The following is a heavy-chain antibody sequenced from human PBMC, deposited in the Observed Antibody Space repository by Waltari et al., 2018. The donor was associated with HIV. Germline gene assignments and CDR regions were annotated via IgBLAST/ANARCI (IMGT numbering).Heavy chain of an antibody. V-gene: IGHV1-2*02. CDR1: GYTFTGYY. CDR3: ARVRDYYDSSGPFDY. J-gene: IGHJ4*02. D-gene: IGHD3-22*01. CDR2: INPNSGGT. Sequence: QVQLVQSGAEVKKPGASVKVSCKASGYTFTGYYMHWVRQAPGQGLEWMGWINPNSGGTNYAQKFQGRVTMTRDTSISTAYMELSRLRSDDTAVYYCARVRDYYDSSGPFDYWGKGTLVTVSS.